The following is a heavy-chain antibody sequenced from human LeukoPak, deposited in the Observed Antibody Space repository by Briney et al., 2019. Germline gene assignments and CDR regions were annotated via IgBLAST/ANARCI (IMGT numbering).Heavy chain of an antibody. CDR3: ARLAQMTMVRGQSYYYHSMDV. V-gene: IGHV4-59*08. D-gene: IGHD3-10*01. J-gene: IGHJ6*02. Sequence: SETLSLTCTVSGGSISSYYWSWIRQPPGKGLEWIGYIYYSGSTNYNPSLKSRVTISVDTSKNQFSLKLSSVTAADTAVYYCARLAQMTMVRGQSYYYHSMDVWGQGTTVTVSS. CDR1: GGSISSYY. CDR2: IYYSGST.